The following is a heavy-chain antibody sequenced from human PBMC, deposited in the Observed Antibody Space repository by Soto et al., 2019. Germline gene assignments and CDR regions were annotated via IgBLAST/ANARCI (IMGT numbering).Heavy chain of an antibody. Sequence: SETLSLTCTVSGGSISSYYWSWIRQPPGKGLEWIGYIYYSGSTNYNPSLKSRVTISVDTSKNQFSLKLSSVTAADTAVYYCARTDPSLYDYGDYNWFDPWGQGTLVTVSS. V-gene: IGHV4-59*01. CDR1: GGSISSYY. D-gene: IGHD4-17*01. CDR3: ARTDPSLYDYGDYNWFDP. CDR2: IYYSGST. J-gene: IGHJ5*02.